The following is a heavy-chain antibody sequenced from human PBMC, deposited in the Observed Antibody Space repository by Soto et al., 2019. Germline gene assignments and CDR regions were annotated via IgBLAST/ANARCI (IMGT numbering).Heavy chain of an antibody. Sequence: QVQLQESGPGLVKPSQTLSLTCTVSGGSISSGGYYWSWLRQHPGKGLEWIGYIYYSGSTYYNPSLKSRVTISVDTSKNQFALMLSSVTAADTAVYYCAREADYGDYGRGIGAFDIWGQGTMVTVSS. CDR3: AREADYGDYGRGIGAFDI. V-gene: IGHV4-31*03. D-gene: IGHD4-17*01. J-gene: IGHJ3*02. CDR2: IYYSGST. CDR1: GGSISSGGYY.